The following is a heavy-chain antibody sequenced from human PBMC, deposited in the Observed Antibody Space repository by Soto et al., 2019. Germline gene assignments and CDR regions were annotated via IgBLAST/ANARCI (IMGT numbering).Heavy chain of an antibody. CDR2: IGPESGAT. CDR3: GRGRSGQIVVFY. D-gene: IGHD1-26*01. Sequence: ASVKGSCKTSGYTFTGHYIHWVRQAPQQGPEWMGEIGPESGATRYAQKFRVRVTMTMDTSITTVYMELKNLSPDDTAVYYCGRGRSGQIVVFYWGQGTPVTVSS. V-gene: IGHV1-2*02. CDR1: GYTFTGHY. J-gene: IGHJ4*02.